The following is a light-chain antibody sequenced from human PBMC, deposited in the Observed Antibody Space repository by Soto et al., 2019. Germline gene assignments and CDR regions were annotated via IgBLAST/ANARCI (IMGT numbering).Light chain of an antibody. J-gene: IGKJ1*01. V-gene: IGKV1-5*03. CDR3: QQYNSYWT. CDR2: KAS. Sequence: DIQMTQSPSTLSASVGDRVTITCRASQSISSWLAWYQQKPGKAPKVLIYKASSLESGDPSRFSGSGSGTEFTLTISSLQPDDFATYYCQQYNSYWTFGQGTKVEIK. CDR1: QSISSW.